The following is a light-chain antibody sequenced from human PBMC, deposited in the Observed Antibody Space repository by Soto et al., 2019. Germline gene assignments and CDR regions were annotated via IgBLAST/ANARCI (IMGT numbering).Light chain of an antibody. V-gene: IGKV3-15*01. CDR2: GAS. CDR1: RSVSSN. Sequence: VDMRQSPATLSVSPGERATLSCRASRSVSSNLAWYQQEPGQAPRLLISGASTRATGITARFSGSGSGTEFTLTINSLQSKDFGVYYCQQYNHWPGTFGQGTKVEIK. J-gene: IGKJ1*01. CDR3: QQYNHWPGT.